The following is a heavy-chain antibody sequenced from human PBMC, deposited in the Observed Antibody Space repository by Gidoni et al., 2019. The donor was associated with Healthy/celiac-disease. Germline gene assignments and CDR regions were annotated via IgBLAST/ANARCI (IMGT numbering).Heavy chain of an antibody. V-gene: IGHV1-18*01. CDR3: ARVRQEVYDSSGYYHLDY. CDR2: ISAYNGNT. Sequence: QVQLVQSGAEVKKPGASVKFSCKASGYTFTSSVISWVRQAPGQGLEWMGWISAYNGNTNYAQKLQGRVTMTTDTSTSTAYMELRSLRSDDTAVYYCARVRQEVYDSSGYYHLDYWGQGTLVTVSS. CDR1: GYTFTSSV. D-gene: IGHD3-22*01. J-gene: IGHJ4*02.